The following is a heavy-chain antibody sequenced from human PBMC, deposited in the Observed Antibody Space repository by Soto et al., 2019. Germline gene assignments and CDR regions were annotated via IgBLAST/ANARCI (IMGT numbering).Heavy chain of an antibody. J-gene: IGHJ4*02. V-gene: IGHV4-34*01. Sequence: QVQLQQWGAGLLKPSETLSLTCAVYGGSFSPFYWSWIRQPPGKGLEWIGEINHSGSTNYNPSLKSRVTISVDTSKNQFSLKLSSVTAADTAMYYCARGRDYWRQGTLVTVSS. CDR2: INHSGST. CDR1: GGSFSPFY. CDR3: ARGRDY.